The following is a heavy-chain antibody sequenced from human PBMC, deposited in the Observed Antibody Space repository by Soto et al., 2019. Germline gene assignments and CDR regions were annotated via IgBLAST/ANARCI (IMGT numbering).Heavy chain of an antibody. J-gene: IGHJ4*02. V-gene: IGHV3-74*01. CDR2: INSDGSST. Sequence: GGSLRLSCAASGFTFSSYWMHWVRQAPGKGLVWVSRINSDGSSTSYADSVKGRFTISRDNAKNTLYLQMNSLRAEDTAVYYCARIFPDITIFGVVPDYWGQGTLVTVSS. D-gene: IGHD3-3*01. CDR3: ARIFPDITIFGVVPDY. CDR1: GFTFSSYW.